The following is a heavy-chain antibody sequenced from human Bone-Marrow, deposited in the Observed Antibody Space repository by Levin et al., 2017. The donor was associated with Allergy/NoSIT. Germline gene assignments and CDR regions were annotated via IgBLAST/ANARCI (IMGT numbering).Heavy chain of an antibody. V-gene: IGHV3-30-3*01. CDR1: GFTFSSYA. CDR2: ISYDGSNK. Sequence: GGSLRLSCAASGFTFSSYAMHWVRQAPGKGLEWVAVISYDGSNKYYADSVKGRFTISRDNSKNTLYLQMNSLRAEDTAVYYCARDLRVVRYFDYWGQGTLVTVSS. J-gene: IGHJ4*02. D-gene: IGHD3-9*01. CDR3: ARDLRVVRYFDY.